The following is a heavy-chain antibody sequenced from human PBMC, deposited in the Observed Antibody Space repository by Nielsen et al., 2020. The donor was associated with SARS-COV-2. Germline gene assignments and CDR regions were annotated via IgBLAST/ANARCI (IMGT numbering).Heavy chain of an antibody. V-gene: IGHV3-20*01. D-gene: IGHD3-22*01. Sequence: GESLKISCAASGFTFDDYGMSWVRQAPGKGLELVSGINWNGGSTGYADSVKGRFTISRDNAKNSLYLQMNSLRAEDTALYHCARALDYYDSSGYYYNYFDYWGQGTLVTVSS. CDR3: ARALDYYDSSGYYYNYFDY. J-gene: IGHJ4*02. CDR2: INWNGGST. CDR1: GFTFDDYG.